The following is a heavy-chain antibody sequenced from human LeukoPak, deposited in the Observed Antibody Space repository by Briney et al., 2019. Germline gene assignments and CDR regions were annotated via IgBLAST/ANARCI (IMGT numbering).Heavy chain of an antibody. D-gene: IGHD6-13*01. CDR1: GYTFTGYY. J-gene: IGHJ4*02. Sequence: ASVKVSCKASGYTFTGYYMHGVRPAPGQGLEWMGWINPNSGGTNYAQKFQGRVTMPRDTSISTAYMELSRLRSDDTAVYYCARERYQKQQVDYWGQGTLVTVSS. CDR2: INPNSGGT. V-gene: IGHV1-2*02. CDR3: ARERYQKQQVDY.